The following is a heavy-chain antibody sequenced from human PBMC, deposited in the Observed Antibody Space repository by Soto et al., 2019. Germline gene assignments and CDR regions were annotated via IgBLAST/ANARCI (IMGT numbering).Heavy chain of an antibody. CDR1: GVTFSSYA. CDR2: LSGSGGTT. CDR3: AKKSADYGSGDDMYYFDS. V-gene: IGHV3-23*01. D-gene: IGHD3-10*01. J-gene: IGHJ4*02. Sequence: GGSLRLSCTVSGVTFSSYAMNWVRQAPGKGLEWVSSLSGSGGTTYYADSVKGRFIISRDNSKNTLYLLMNSLRAEDTAVYYCAKKSADYGSGDDMYYFDSWGQGALVTVSS.